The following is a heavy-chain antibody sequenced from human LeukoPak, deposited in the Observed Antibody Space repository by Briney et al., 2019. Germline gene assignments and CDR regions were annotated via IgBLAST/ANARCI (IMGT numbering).Heavy chain of an antibody. CDR3: ARDLPNGYFDY. J-gene: IGHJ4*02. Sequence: PGGSLRLSCAASGFTFSNYWMTWVRQAPGKGLEWVANIKKDGSEKYYVDSVKGRFTISRDNAKNSLYLQMNSLRVEDTAVYYCARDLPNGYFDYWGQGTLVTVSS. CDR1: GFTFSNYW. V-gene: IGHV3-7*01. D-gene: IGHD1-1*01. CDR2: IKKDGSEK.